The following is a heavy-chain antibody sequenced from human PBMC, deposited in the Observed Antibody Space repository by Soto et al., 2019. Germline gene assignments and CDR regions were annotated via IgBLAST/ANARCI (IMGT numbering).Heavy chain of an antibody. V-gene: IGHV1-69*01. D-gene: IGHD3-9*01. CDR2: ITPVFGTP. Sequence: QVHLVQSGAEVKKPGSSVKVSCKISGGTFRTTAISWVRQAPGQGLEWMGEITPVFGTPDYAQKFQGRITITADESTSTVYMDLSSLRSEDTAVYYWARGGLVITDFYYGLDVWGQGTTVTVSS. J-gene: IGHJ6*02. CDR1: GGTFRTTA. CDR3: ARGGLVITDFYYGLDV.